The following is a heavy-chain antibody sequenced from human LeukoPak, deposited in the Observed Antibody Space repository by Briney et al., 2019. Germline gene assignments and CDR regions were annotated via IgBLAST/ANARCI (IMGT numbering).Heavy chain of an antibody. CDR1: GFTFSSYV. CDR3: AKVPGLQYSDWLSGAFDI. J-gene: IGHJ3*02. D-gene: IGHD3-9*01. CDR2: ISLDGSER. Sequence: SLRLSCAPSGFTFSSYVMHWVRQPPGKGLECIAAISLDGSERYYAESVRGRFTISRDNSKNPLYLQMNSLRAEDSGVYYCAKVPGLQYSDWLSGAFDIWGQGTTVTVSS. V-gene: IGHV3-30*18.